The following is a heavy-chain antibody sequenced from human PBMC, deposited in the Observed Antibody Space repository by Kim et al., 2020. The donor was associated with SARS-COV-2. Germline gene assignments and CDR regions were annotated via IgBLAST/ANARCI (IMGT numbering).Heavy chain of an antibody. J-gene: IGHJ4*02. D-gene: IGHD3-10*01. V-gene: IGHV1-69*02. CDR3: ARGTMVRGVIDY. Sequence: NYAKKVPGSVPITADKSTSTAYTELSSLRSEDTAVYYCARGTMVRGVIDYWGQGTLVTVSS.